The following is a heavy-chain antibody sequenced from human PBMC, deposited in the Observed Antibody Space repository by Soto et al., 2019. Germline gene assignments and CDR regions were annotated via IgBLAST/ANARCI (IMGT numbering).Heavy chain of an antibody. D-gene: IGHD3-22*01. Sequence: QVQLVQSGAEVKKPGASVKVSCKASGYTFTSYAMHWVRQAPGQRLEWMGWINAGNGNTKYSQKFQGRVTITRDTSASTAYMELSSLRSEDTAVYYCARDRERVGYYDSSGYFDYWGQGTLVTVSS. CDR3: ARDRERVGYYDSSGYFDY. J-gene: IGHJ4*02. V-gene: IGHV1-3*01. CDR1: GYTFTSYA. CDR2: INAGNGNT.